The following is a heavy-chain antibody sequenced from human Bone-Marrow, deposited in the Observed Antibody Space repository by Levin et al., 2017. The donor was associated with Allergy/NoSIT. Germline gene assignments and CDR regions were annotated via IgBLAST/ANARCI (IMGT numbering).Heavy chain of an antibody. D-gene: IGHD1-26*01. CDR3: AKDIGPVVGATLDY. CDR1: GFTFDDYA. Sequence: SLKISCAASGFTFDDYAMHWVRQAPGKGLEWVSGISWNSGSIGYADSVKGRFTISRDNAKNSLYLQMNSLRAEDTALYYCAKDIGPVVGATLDYWGQGTLVTVSS. J-gene: IGHJ4*02. CDR2: ISWNSGSI. V-gene: IGHV3-9*01.